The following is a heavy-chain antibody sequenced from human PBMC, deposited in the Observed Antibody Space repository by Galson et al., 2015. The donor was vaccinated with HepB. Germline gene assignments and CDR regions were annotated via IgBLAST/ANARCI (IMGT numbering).Heavy chain of an antibody. J-gene: IGHJ4*02. CDR1: GFTFSDYY. CDR3: VRGMGAGSDY. CDR2: ISSSGNVI. V-gene: IGHV3-11*01. D-gene: IGHD1-26*01. Sequence: SLRLSCATSGFTFSDYYMSWIRQAPGKGLEWISYISSSGNVIYYADSVKGRFTISRDNAKNSLYLQMNSLRAEDTAVYYCVRGMGAGSDYWGQGTLVTASS.